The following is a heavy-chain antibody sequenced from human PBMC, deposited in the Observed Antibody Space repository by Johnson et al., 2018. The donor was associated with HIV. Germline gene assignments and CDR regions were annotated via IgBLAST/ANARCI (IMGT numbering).Heavy chain of an antibody. D-gene: IGHD5-18*01. J-gene: IGHJ3*02. Sequence: QVQLVESGGGVVQPGGSLRLSCAASGFTFSSYVMYWVRQAPGKGLEWVAVISYDGSNKYYADSVKGRFTISRDNSKNTLYLKMNRLRAEDTAVYYCEKVDTAMVNAFDIWGQGTMVTVSS. CDR3: EKVDTAMVNAFDI. V-gene: IGHV3-30-3*02. CDR1: GFTFSSYV. CDR2: ISYDGSNK.